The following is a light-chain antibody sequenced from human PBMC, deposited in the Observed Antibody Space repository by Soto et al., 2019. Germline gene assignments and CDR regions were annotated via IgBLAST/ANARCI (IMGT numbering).Light chain of an antibody. V-gene: IGLV6-57*04. CDR2: EDN. CDR1: SASIASNF. J-gene: IGLJ2*01. Sequence: NFMLTQPHSVSESPGKTVTISCTRSSASIASNFVQWYQKRPGSAPTTVIYEDNQRPSGVPDRFSGSIDGSSNSASLTISGLKTEDEADYYCQSSDNSDHVVFGGGTKLTVL. CDR3: QSSDNSDHVV.